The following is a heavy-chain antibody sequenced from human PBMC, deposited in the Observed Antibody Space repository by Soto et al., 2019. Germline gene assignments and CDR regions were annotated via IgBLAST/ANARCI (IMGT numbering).Heavy chain of an antibody. J-gene: IGHJ4*02. Sequence: GGSLRLSCAASGFTFSSYGMHWVRQAPGKGLEWVAVISYDGSNKYYADSVKGRFTISRDNSKNTLYLQMNSLRAEDTAVYYCAKDIGDMTTAYWGQGTLVTVSS. CDR3: AKDIGDMTTAY. CDR2: ISYDGSNK. D-gene: IGHD4-4*01. CDR1: GFTFSSYG. V-gene: IGHV3-30*18.